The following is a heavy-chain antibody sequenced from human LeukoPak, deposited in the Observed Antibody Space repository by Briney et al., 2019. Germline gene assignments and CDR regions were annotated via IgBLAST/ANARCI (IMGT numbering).Heavy chain of an antibody. CDR1: GYTFTGYY. CDR3: ARDDRGLRYFDWYLNY. D-gene: IGHD3-9*01. J-gene: IGHJ4*02. Sequence: ASVKVSCKASGYTFTGYYMHWVRQAPGQGLEWMGWINPNSGGTNYAQKFQGWVTMTRDTSISTAYMELSRLRSDDTAVYYCARDDRGLRYFDWYLNYWGQGTLVTVSS. CDR2: INPNSGGT. V-gene: IGHV1-2*04.